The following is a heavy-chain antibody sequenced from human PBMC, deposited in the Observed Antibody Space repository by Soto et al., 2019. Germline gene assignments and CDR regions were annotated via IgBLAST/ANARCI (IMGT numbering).Heavy chain of an antibody. J-gene: IGHJ4*02. CDR3: GKVGNFDDSSGYYRGYYFDY. V-gene: IGHV3-23*01. CDR2: ISGSGGST. D-gene: IGHD3-22*01. CDR1: GFTFSYYW. Sequence: PGGSLRLSCAASGFTFSYYWMHWVRQAPGQGLVWVSAISGSGGSTYYADSVKGRFTISRDNSKNTLYLQMNSLRAEDSAVYYWGKVGNFDDSSGYYRGYYFDYWGQGTLVTVSS.